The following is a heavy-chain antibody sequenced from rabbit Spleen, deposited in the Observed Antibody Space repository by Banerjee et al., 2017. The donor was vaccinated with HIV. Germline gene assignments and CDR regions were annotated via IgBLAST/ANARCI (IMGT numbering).Heavy chain of an antibody. CDR1: GFDFSSYY. V-gene: IGHV1S7*01. CDR2: IYAEGST. J-gene: IGHJ4*01. Sequence: QLKETGGGLVQPGGSLTLSCKASGFDFSSYYMSWVRQAPGKGLEWIGIIYAEGSTYYASWVNGRFTISSDNAQNTVFLQMTSLTAADTATYFCVRFFDLWGPGTLVTVS. CDR3: VRFFDL.